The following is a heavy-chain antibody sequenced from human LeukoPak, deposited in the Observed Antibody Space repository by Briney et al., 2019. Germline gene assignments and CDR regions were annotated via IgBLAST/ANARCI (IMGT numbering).Heavy chain of an antibody. J-gene: IGHJ4*02. CDR3: ARDLGNWNYGPFDY. V-gene: IGHV1-46*01. CDR2: INPSGGST. CDR1: GYTFTSYY. Sequence: APVKVSCKASGYTFTSYYMHSGRQAPGQGLEGMGIINPSGGSTSYAQKFQGRVTMTRETSTRTVYMALSSLRSEERDVYYCARDLGNWNYGPFDYWGQGTLGTVFS. D-gene: IGHD1-7*01.